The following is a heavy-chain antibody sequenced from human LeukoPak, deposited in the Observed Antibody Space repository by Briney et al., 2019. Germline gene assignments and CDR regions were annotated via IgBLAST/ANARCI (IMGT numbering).Heavy chain of an antibody. CDR1: GFTVSSNY. CDR2: IYSGGST. J-gene: IGHJ6*02. V-gene: IGHV3-66*01. CDR3: ARDLTVAGTMGYYGMDV. Sequence: GGSLRLSCAASGFTVSSNYMSWVRQAPGKGLEWVSVIYSGGSTYYADSVKGRFTISRDNSKNTLYLQMNSLRAEDMAVYYCARDLTVAGTMGYYGMDVWGQGTTVTVSS. D-gene: IGHD6-19*01.